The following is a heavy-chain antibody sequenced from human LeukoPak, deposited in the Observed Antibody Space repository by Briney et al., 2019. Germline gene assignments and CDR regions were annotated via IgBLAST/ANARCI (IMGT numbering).Heavy chain of an antibody. J-gene: IGHJ6*03. D-gene: IGHD3-10*01. CDR1: GYTFTGYY. V-gene: IGHV1-2*02. CDR3: ARAHYYGSGSSTYYYYYYMDV. CDR2: INPNSGGT. Sequence: ASVKVSCKASGYTFTGYYMHWVRQAPGQGLEWMGWINPNSGGTNYAQKFQGRVTMTRDTSISTAYMELSSLRSEDTAVYYCARAHYYGSGSSTYYYYYYMDVWGKGTTVTVSS.